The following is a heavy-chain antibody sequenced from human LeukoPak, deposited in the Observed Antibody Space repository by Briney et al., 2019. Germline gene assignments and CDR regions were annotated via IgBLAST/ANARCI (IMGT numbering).Heavy chain of an antibody. CDR1: GFTFSSYG. CDR3: ARGRGNSSSWYFDY. J-gene: IGHJ4*02. D-gene: IGHD6-13*01. CDR2: IKKDGSEK. V-gene: IGHV3-7*01. Sequence: PGGSLRLSCAASGFTFSSYGMHWVRQAPGKGLEWVANIKKDGSEKYYVDSVKSRFTISRDNAKNSLYLQMNSLRAEDTAVYYCARGRGNSSSWYFDYWGQGTLVTVSS.